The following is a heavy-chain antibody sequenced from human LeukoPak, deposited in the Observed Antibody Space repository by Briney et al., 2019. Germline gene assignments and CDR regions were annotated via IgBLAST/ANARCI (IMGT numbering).Heavy chain of an antibody. V-gene: IGHV4-39*01. CDR2: IYYSGST. Sequence: PSETLSLTCTVSGGSISSSSYYWGWIRQPPGKGLKWIGSIYYSGSTYYNPSLKSRVTISVDTSKNQFSLKLSSVTAADTAVYYCARLHNPLLYLDYWGQGTLVTVSS. CDR1: GGSISSSSYY. D-gene: IGHD2-15*01. CDR3: ARLHNPLLYLDY. J-gene: IGHJ4*02.